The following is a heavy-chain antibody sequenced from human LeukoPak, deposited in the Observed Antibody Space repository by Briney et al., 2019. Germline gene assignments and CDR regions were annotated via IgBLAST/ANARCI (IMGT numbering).Heavy chain of an antibody. CDR1: GYTFTSYG. CDR3: ARDDDYYDSSGPYFDY. Sequence: ASVKVSCKASGYTFTSYGISWVRQAPGQGLEWMGWISAYNGNTNYAQKLQGRVTMTTDTSTSTAYMELRSLRSDDTAVYYRARDDDYYDSSGPYFDYWGQGTLVTVSS. CDR2: ISAYNGNT. D-gene: IGHD3-22*01. J-gene: IGHJ4*02. V-gene: IGHV1-18*01.